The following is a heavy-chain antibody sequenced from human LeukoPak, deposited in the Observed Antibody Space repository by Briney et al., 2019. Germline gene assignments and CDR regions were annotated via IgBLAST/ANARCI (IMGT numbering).Heavy chain of an antibody. D-gene: IGHD3-10*01. J-gene: IGHJ4*02. V-gene: IGHV3-23*01. CDR3: AKDFFSYGSGSYWDY. Sequence: GGSLRLSCAASGFTFSSYAMSWVRQAPGKGVEWVSAISGSGGSTYYADSVKGRFTISGDNSKNTLYLQMNSLRAEDTAVYYCAKDFFSYGSGSYWDYWGQGTLVTVSS. CDR2: ISGSGGST. CDR1: GFTFSSYA.